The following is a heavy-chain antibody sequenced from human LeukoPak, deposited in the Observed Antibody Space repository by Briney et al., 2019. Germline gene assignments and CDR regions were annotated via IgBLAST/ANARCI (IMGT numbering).Heavy chain of an antibody. CDR1: GGSISSGGYS. J-gene: IGHJ4*02. D-gene: IGHD3-22*01. CDR3: ASSFPYYYDSSGYTYYFDY. Sequence: SQTLSLTCAVSGGSISSGGYSWSWIRQPPGKGLEWIGYIYYSGSTNYNPSLKSRVTISVDTSKNQFSLKLSSVTAADTAVYYCASSFPYYYDSSGYTYYFDYWGQGTLVTVSS. CDR2: IYYSGST. V-gene: IGHV4-30-4*07.